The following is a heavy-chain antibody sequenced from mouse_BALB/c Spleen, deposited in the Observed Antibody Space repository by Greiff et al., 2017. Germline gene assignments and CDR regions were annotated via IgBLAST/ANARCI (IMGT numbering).Heavy chain of an antibody. CDR2: INPGSGGT. J-gene: IGHJ4*01. CDR1: GYAFTNYL. Sequence: QVQLQQSRAELVRPGTSVKVSCKASGYAFTNYLIEWVKQRPGQGLEWIGVINPGSGGTNYNEKFKGKATLTADKSSSTAYMQLSSLTSDDSAVYFCARIVNYYAMDYWGQGTSVTVSS. CDR3: ARIVNYYAMDY. V-gene: IGHV1-54*01. D-gene: IGHD2-12*01.